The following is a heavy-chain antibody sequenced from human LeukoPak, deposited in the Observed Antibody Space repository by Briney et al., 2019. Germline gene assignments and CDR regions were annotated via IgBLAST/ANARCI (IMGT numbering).Heavy chain of an antibody. V-gene: IGHV4-59*08. Sequence: PSETLSLTCTVSGGSISSYYWSWIRQPPGKGLEWIGYIYYSGSTNYNPSLKSRVTISVDTSKNQFSLKLSSVTAADTAVYYCARKVVPAASTGVRKRGAIDYWGQGTLVTVSS. D-gene: IGHD2-2*01. CDR2: IYYSGST. CDR3: ARKVVPAASTGVRKRGAIDY. J-gene: IGHJ4*02. CDR1: GGSISSYY.